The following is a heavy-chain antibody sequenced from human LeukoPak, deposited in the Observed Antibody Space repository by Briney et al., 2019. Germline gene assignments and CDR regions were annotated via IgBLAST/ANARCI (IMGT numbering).Heavy chain of an antibody. Sequence: ASVKVSCKASGYTFTSYDINWVRQATGQGLEWMGWMNPNSGNTGYAQKFQGRVTMTRNTSISTAYMELSSLRSEDTAVYYCARVEYHYHGSGSYYNGGWFDPWGQGTLVTVSS. CDR2: MNPNSGNT. J-gene: IGHJ5*02. V-gene: IGHV1-8*01. D-gene: IGHD3-10*01. CDR3: ARVEYHYHGSGSYYNGGWFDP. CDR1: GYTFTSYD.